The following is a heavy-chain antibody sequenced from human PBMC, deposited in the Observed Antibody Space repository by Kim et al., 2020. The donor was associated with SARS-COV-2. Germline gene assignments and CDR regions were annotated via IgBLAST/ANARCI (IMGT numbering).Heavy chain of an antibody. J-gene: IGHJ6*02. CDR3: ARVVAAAGYYYYGMDV. D-gene: IGHD6-13*01. V-gene: IGHV6-1*01. Sequence: SVKSRITINPATSKNQFSLQLNSVTPEDTAVYYCARVVAAAGYYYYGMDVWGQGTTVTVSS.